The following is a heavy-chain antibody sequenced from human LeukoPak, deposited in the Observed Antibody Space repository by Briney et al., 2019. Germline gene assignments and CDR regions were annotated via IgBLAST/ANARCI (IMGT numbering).Heavy chain of an antibody. D-gene: IGHD4-17*01. Sequence: SDTLSLTCAVSGYSISSSNYRAWIRQPPGKGLEWIGHIYYSGSIYYNPSLKSRVTMSVDTSKNQFSLKLSSVTAVDTAVYYCARKATTGPTKAAFDIWGQGTMVTVSS. CDR1: GYSISSSNY. CDR2: IYYSGSI. CDR3: ARKATTGPTKAAFDI. V-gene: IGHV4-28*05. J-gene: IGHJ3*02.